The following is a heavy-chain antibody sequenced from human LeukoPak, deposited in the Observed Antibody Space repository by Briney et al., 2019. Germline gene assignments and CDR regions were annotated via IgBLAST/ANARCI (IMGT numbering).Heavy chain of an antibody. CDR1: GYSISSGYY. CDR2: IYHSGST. V-gene: IGHV4-38-2*01. J-gene: IGHJ4*02. CDR3: ARQSGRIQLWLGYFDY. D-gene: IGHD5-18*01. Sequence: PSETLSLTCAVSGYSISSGYYWGWIRQPPGKGLEWIGSIYHSGSTYYNPSLKSRVTISVDTSKNQFSLKLSSVTDADTAVYYCARQSGRIQLWLGYFDYWGQGTLVTVSS.